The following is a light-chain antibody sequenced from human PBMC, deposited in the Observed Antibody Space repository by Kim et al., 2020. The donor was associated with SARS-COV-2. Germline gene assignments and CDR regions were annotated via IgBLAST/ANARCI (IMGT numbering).Light chain of an antibody. CDR1: QSVSSN. V-gene: IGKV3-15*01. CDR2: GAS. Sequence: SPGERAPLSCRASQSVSSNLAWYQQKPGQAPRLLFYGASIRATGIPPRFSASGSGTEFTLTISSLQSEDFAVYYCQQYDNWPPITFGQGTRLEIK. J-gene: IGKJ5*01. CDR3: QQYDNWPPIT.